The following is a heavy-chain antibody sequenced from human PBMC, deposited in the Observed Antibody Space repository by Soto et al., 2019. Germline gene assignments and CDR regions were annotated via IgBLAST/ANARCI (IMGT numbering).Heavy chain of an antibody. J-gene: IGHJ6*02. D-gene: IGHD3-10*01. CDR3: ARDRGLVSAVGGKMVNHYGLDV. V-gene: IGHV1-69*08. CDR1: GGTFSRNT. CDR2: IIPLLNIP. Sequence: QVQLVQSGAEVKKPGSSVKVSCKASGGTFSRNTISWVRQAPGQGLEWMGRIIPLLNIPNYAQNFQGRVMMTADRSTTTVYMEVSSLKSEDTAAYYCARDRGLVSAVGGKMVNHYGLDVWGQGTTVTVSS.